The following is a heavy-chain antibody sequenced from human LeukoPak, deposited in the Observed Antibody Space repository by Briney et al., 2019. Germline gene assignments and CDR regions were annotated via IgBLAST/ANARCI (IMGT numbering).Heavy chain of an antibody. CDR1: GFTFSNYW. J-gene: IGHJ4*02. CDR3: ARARWYSSGRNFDY. D-gene: IGHD6-19*01. Sequence: GGSLRLSCAVSGFTFSNYWMSWVRQAPGKGLEWVANIKQDGSEKYYVDSVKGRFTISRDNAKNSLYLQMNSLRAEDTAVYYCARARWYSSGRNFDYWGQGTLVTVSS. CDR2: IKQDGSEK. V-gene: IGHV3-7*01.